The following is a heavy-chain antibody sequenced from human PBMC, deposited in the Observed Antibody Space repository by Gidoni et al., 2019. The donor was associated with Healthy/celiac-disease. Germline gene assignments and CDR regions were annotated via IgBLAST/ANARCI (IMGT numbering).Heavy chain of an antibody. V-gene: IGHV3-21*06. CDR1: GFTFSSYS. J-gene: IGHJ4*02. CDR2: ISSSSSYI. CDR3: ARVNVHYYDSSGYLDY. D-gene: IGHD3-22*01. Sequence: EVQLVESGGGLVKPGGSLRLSCAASGFTFSSYSMNWVRQAPGKGLEWVSSISSSSSYIYYADSVKGRFTISRDNAKNSLYLQMNSLRAEDTAVYYCARVNVHYYDSSGYLDYWGQGTLVTVSS.